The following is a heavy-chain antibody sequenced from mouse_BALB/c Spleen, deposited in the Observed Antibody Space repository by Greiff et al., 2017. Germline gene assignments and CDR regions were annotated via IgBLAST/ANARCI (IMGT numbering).Heavy chain of an antibody. V-gene: IGHV1-80*01. CDR2: IYPGDGDT. CDR1: GYAFSSYW. J-gene: IGHJ2*01. CDR3: ARDGNYPFDY. D-gene: IGHD2-1*01. Sequence: VQLQQSGAELVRPWSSVKISCKASGYAFSSYWMNWVKQRPGQGLEWIGQIYPGDGDTNYNGKFKGKATLTADKSSSTAYMQLSSLTSEDSAVYFCARDGNYPFDYWGQGTTLTVSS.